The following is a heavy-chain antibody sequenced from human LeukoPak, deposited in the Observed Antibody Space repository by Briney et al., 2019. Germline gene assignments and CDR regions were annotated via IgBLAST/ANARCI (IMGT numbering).Heavy chain of an antibody. CDR2: IIPIFGTA. J-gene: IGHJ3*02. CDR1: GGTFSSYA. CDR3: AKDLAVVVHNAFDI. D-gene: IGHD2-2*01. Sequence: SVKVSCKASGGTFSSYAISWVRQAPGQGLEWMGGIIPIFGTADYAQKFQGRVTITADESTSTAYMELSSPRSEDTAFYYCAKDLAVVVHNAFDIWGQGTMVIVSS. V-gene: IGHV1-69*13.